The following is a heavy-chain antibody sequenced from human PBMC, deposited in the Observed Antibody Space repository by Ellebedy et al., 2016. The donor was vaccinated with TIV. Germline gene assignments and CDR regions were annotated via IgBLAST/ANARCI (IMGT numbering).Heavy chain of an antibody. CDR1: GFAFRSYG. CDR2: ISNDGSNE. J-gene: IGHJ6*02. D-gene: IGHD2-8*01. V-gene: IGHV3-30*18. CDR3: AKKTYCTNGECQTGRYFYGMDV. Sequence: GESLKISCAASGFAFRSYGMHWVRQAPGKGLEWVALISNDGSNEVYADSVKGRFTISRDNSKNTLYLRMNSLRPEDTAVYYCAKKTYCTNGECQTGRYFYGMDVWGQGTTVTVSS.